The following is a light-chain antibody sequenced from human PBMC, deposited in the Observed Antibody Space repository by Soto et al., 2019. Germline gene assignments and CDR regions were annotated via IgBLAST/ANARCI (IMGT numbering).Light chain of an antibody. J-gene: IGKJ2*01. CDR2: GAS. CDR3: QQYGTSPLYT. CDR1: QSINSGY. Sequence: EIVLTQSPGTLSLSPGERATLSCRASQSINSGYLVWYQQKPGQAPRLLIYGASSRATGIPDRFSGSGSGTDFTLTISRLEPEDFAVYYGQQYGTSPLYTFGQGTKLEIK. V-gene: IGKV3-20*01.